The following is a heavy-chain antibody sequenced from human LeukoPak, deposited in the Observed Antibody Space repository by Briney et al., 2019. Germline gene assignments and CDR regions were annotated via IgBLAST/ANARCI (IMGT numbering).Heavy chain of an antibody. V-gene: IGHV3-53*01. CDR2: IYSDGRT. D-gene: IGHD3-22*01. CDR1: GFTLSNKY. CDR3: ARGLFLSGYLDAFDI. Sequence: GGSLRLSCAASGFTLSNKYMTWVRQAPGKGLEWVSLIYSDGRTYYSDSVKGRCTISRDSSKNTLYLQMNSLRVEDTAVYYCARGLFLSGYLDAFDIWGQGTVVTVSS. J-gene: IGHJ3*02.